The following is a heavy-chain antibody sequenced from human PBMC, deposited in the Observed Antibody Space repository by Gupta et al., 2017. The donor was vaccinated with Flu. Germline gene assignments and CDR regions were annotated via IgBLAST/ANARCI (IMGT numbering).Heavy chain of an antibody. D-gene: IGHD3-3*01. Sequence: QVQLVESGGGVVQPGMSLRLSCAASGFTFSSYGMHWVRQAPGKGLEWEAVIGYDGSNKYYADSVKGRFTISRDKSKNTRYLQMNSLRAEDTAVYYCARAEFCGVVPYFDYGGQGTLVTVSS. V-gene: IGHV3-33*01. CDR3: ARAEFCGVVPYFDY. J-gene: IGHJ4*02. CDR2: IGYDGSNK. CDR1: GFTFSSYG.